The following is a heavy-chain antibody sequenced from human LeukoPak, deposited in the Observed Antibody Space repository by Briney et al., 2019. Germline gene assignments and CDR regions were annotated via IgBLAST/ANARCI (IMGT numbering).Heavy chain of an antibody. D-gene: IGHD3-22*01. J-gene: IGHJ3*02. CDR2: ISGSGGST. Sequence: PGGSLRLSCAASGFTFSSYAMSWVRQAPGKGLEWVSAISGSGGSTYYADSVKGRFTISRDNSKNTLYLQMNSLRAEDTAVYYCAISPVAYDSSGYYDDAFDIWGQGTMVTVSS. V-gene: IGHV3-23*01. CDR3: AISPVAYDSSGYYDDAFDI. CDR1: GFTFSSYA.